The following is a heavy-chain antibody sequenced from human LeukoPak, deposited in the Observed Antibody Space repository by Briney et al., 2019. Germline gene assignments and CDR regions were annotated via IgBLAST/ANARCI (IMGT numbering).Heavy chain of an antibody. Sequence: GGSLRLSCAASGFRLSDYGLHWVRQGPGEGLEWLAVINYDGSNRYYADSVKGRFTISKDSSENTLYLQMNRLRVDDTAIYYCARWGGTRQFYFDYWGQGTLATVSS. D-gene: IGHD2-2*01. CDR1: GFRLSDYG. CDR2: INYDGSNR. J-gene: IGHJ4*02. CDR3: ARWGGTRQFYFDY. V-gene: IGHV3-33*01.